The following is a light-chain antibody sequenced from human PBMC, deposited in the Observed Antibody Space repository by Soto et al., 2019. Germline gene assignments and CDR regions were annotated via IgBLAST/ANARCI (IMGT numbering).Light chain of an antibody. J-gene: IGLJ3*02. Sequence: QSVLTQPPPPSGSPGQSVTISCLGTTRDVGGYNYVSWYQQYPGRAPKLMIYEVTKRPSGVPDRFSGSKSGNTASLTVSGLQAEDEADYYCSSYAASNNFYFVFGGGTQLTVL. CDR1: TRDVGGYNY. V-gene: IGLV2-8*01. CDR3: SSYAASNNFYFV. CDR2: EVT.